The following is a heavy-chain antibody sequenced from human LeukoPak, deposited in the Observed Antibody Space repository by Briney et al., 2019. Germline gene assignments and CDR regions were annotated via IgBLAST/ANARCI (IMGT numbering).Heavy chain of an antibody. CDR2: ISSSSSYI. D-gene: IGHD3-22*01. J-gene: IGHJ6*03. Sequence: GGSLRLSCAASGFTFSSYGMSWVRQAPGKGLEWVSSISSSSSYIYYADSVKGRFTISRDNAKNSLYLQMNSLRAEDTAVYYCARAYSSGYYHYYYMDVWGKGTTVTISS. CDR3: ARAYSSGYYHYYYMDV. CDR1: GFTFSSYG. V-gene: IGHV3-21*01.